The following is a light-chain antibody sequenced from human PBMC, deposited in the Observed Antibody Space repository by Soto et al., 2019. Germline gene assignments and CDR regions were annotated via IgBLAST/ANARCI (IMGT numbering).Light chain of an antibody. V-gene: IGKV3-20*01. CDR3: QQYGDSPRT. Sequence: EIVLTQSPGTLSLSPGERATLSCRASQSISSFYLAWYQQTPGQAPRLLIYDASSRAAGIPDRFSGGGSGTDFTLTISRLEPEDFGVYYCQQYGDSPRTFGQGTKV. CDR2: DAS. CDR1: QSISSFY. J-gene: IGKJ1*01.